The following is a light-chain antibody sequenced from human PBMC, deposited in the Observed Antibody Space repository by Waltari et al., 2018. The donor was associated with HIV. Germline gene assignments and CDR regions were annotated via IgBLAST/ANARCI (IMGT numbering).Light chain of an antibody. CDR3: QTWGAGILV. J-gene: IGLJ3*02. Sequence: QLVLTQSPSASASLGASVKLTCTLSGGHRNYAIACHQQQPEKGPRYLMKLNSDGSHSKGDGIPDRFSGSSSGSERYLTISSLRSEDEGDYYCQTWGAGILVFGGGTNLTVL. CDR1: GGHRNYA. V-gene: IGLV4-69*01. CDR2: LNSDGSH.